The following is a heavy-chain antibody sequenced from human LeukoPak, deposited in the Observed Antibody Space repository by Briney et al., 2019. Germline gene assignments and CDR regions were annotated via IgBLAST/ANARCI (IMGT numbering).Heavy chain of an antibody. CDR3: AGGGSTSCYGICLYNWFDP. D-gene: IGHD2-2*01. V-gene: IGHV1-2*02. CDR1: GYTFTGSY. Sequence: EASVKVSCTASGYTFTGSYMHWVRQAPGQGLEWMGWINPNRGDTYYAQKFLGRVTMTRDTSISTAYMEQSSLRSDDTAVYYCAGGGSTSCYGICLYNWFDPWGQGTLVTVSS. J-gene: IGHJ5*02. CDR2: INPNRGDT.